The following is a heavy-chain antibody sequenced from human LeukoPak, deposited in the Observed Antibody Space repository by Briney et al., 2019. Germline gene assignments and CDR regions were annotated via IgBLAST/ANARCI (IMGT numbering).Heavy chain of an antibody. V-gene: IGHV3-30*02. CDR2: IRSDGSNK. CDR1: GFTFSSYG. CDR3: AKVLIWTYGSGNYYKGAFDI. Sequence: GGSLRLSCAASGFTFSSYGMHWVRQAPGKGLEWVAFIRSDGSNKYYPDSVKGRFTISRDNSKNTLYLHMNSLRAEDTAVYYCAKVLIWTYGSGNYYKGAFDIWGQGTMVTVFS. D-gene: IGHD3-10*01. J-gene: IGHJ3*02.